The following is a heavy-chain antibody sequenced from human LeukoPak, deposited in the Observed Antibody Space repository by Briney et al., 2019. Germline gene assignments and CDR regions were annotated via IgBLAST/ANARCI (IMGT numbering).Heavy chain of an antibody. CDR1: GYNFTVYY. CDR2: MDPNSGDT. V-gene: IGHV1-2*02. CDR3: ATKGGLTPNTLAM. D-gene: IGHD2-15*01. Sequence: ASVKVSCKGSGYNFTVYYMHWVRQAPGQGLEWMGWMDPNSGDTIYAPKFQGRVSMTRDTSITTACMELSSLTFDDSAMYYCATKGGLTPNTLAMWGHGTMVTVSS. J-gene: IGHJ3*01.